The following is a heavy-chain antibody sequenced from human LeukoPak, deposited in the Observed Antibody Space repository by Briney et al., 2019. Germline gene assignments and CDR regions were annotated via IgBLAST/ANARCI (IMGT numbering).Heavy chain of an antibody. V-gene: IGHV3-30*02. J-gene: IGHJ4*02. CDR2: IRYDGSNK. CDR1: GFTFSSYG. CDR3: AKEAYASSGYGDY. Sequence: PGGSLRLSCAASGFTFSSYGMHWVRQAPGKGLGLVAFIRYDGSNKSYADSVKGRFTISSDKSKNTLYLQMNSLRAQATAVYYCAKEAYASSGYGDYWGQGTLVTVSS. D-gene: IGHD3-22*01.